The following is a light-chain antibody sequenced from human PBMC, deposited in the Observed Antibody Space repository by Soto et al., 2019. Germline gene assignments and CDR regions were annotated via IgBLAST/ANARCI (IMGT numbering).Light chain of an antibody. Sequence: IQMTQSPSTLSASIGDRVTITCRASQSINNRLAWYQQMPGKAPNLLIYDASTLESGVPSRFRGSGSETEFTLTISGLQPDDCATYYRQQFIDGWTFGQGTKVEIK. J-gene: IGKJ1*01. CDR2: DAS. CDR1: QSINNR. CDR3: QQFIDGWT. V-gene: IGKV1-5*01.